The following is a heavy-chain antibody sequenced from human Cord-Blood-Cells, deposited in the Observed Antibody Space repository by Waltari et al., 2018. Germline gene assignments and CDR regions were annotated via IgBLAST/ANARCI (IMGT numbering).Heavy chain of an antibody. V-gene: IGHV1-69*01. J-gene: IGHJ6*03. D-gene: IGHD3-10*01. Sequence: QVQLVKSGAEVKKPGSSVKVSCKASGGTFSSHAISWVRKAPGQGLEWMGGNIPIFGTANYAQKCQGRVTITADESTSTAYMALSSLRSEDTSVYYCARPGGFGELYYYYYMDVWGKGTTVTVSS. CDR1: GGTFSSHA. CDR3: ARPGGFGELYYYYYMDV. CDR2: NIPIFGTA.